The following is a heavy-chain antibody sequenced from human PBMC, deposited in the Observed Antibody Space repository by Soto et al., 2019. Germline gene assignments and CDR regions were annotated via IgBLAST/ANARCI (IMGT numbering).Heavy chain of an antibody. D-gene: IGHD3-9*01. Sequence: SETLSLTCSVSGDSINSDKYYWGWIRQPPGKGLEWIGGIYFRGNTYYNPSPQTRVTISLDKSKSQFSLKLNSVTAADSAVYFCARLEGLATISYYFDFWGQGALVTVSS. V-gene: IGHV4-39*01. CDR3: ARLEGLATISYYFDF. CDR1: GDSINSDKYY. CDR2: IYFRGNT. J-gene: IGHJ4*02.